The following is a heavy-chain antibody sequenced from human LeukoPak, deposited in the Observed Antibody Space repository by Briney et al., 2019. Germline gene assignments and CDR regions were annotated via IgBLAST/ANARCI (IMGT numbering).Heavy chain of an antibody. D-gene: IGHD4-17*01. CDR1: GYTFTSYA. Sequence: GASVKVSCKASGYTFTSYAMHWVRQAPGQRLEWMGWINAGNGNTKYSQKFQGRVTITADKSTSTAYMELSSLRSEDTAVYYCARAVNYGDSTHFDYWGQGTLVTVSS. CDR3: ARAVNYGDSTHFDY. J-gene: IGHJ4*02. V-gene: IGHV1-3*01. CDR2: INAGNGNT.